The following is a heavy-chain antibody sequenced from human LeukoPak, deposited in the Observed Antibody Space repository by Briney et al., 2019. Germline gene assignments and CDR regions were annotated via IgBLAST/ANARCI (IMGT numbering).Heavy chain of an antibody. D-gene: IGHD3-22*01. J-gene: IGHJ4*02. CDR2: MNPNSGNT. V-gene: IGHV1-8*03. CDR1: GYSLSRYD. CDR3: AREDYYDSGSNDY. Sequence: GASVKVSCKASGYSLSRYDINWVRQATGQGLEWMGWMNPNSGNTAYAQKFQGRVTITRNTSISTAYMELSSLRSEDTAVYYCAREDYYDSGSNDYWGQGTLVTVSS.